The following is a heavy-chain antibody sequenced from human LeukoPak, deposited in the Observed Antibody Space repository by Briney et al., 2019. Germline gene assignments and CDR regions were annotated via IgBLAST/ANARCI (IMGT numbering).Heavy chain of an antibody. Sequence: GGSLRLSCAASGFTFSGYAMNWVRQAPGKGLEGVSSISSSSNYVYNAASVQGRFTIPRDNTKNSLYLQMNSLSAEDTAVYYCTRDFDWFRNQFDYWGQGTLVTVSS. CDR2: ISSSSNYV. CDR1: GFTFSGYA. CDR3: TRDFDWFRNQFDY. J-gene: IGHJ4*02. D-gene: IGHD3-9*01. V-gene: IGHV3-21*01.